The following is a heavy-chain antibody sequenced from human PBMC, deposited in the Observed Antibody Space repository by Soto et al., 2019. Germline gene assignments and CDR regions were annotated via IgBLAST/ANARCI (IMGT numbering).Heavy chain of an antibody. D-gene: IGHD2-8*01. J-gene: IGHJ4*02. CDR3: VSQRTSVLTQAYFDY. V-gene: IGHV4-39*01. CDR2: VYYRGRS. CDR1: GGSVSNSNYY. Sequence: SETLSLTCTVSGGSVSNSNYYWGWIRQSPGKGLEWIGSVYYRGRSYSKSSVKSRVTISVDTSKNQFSLNLNSVTASDTAVYFCVSQRTSVLTQAYFDYWGPGALVTVSP.